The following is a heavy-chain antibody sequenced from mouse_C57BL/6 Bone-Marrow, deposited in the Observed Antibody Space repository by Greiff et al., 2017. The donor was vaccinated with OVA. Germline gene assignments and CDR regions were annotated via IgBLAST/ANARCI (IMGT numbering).Heavy chain of an antibody. V-gene: IGHV1-85*01. D-gene: IGHD1-1*01. CDR2: ISPRDGST. Sequence: QVQLKESGPELVKPGASVKLSCKASGYTFTSYDINWVKQRPGQGLEWIGWISPRDGSTKYNEKFKGKATLTVDTSSSTAYMELHSLTSEDSAVYFCADYGSPWYAMDYWGQGTSVTVSS. J-gene: IGHJ4*01. CDR1: GYTFTSYD. CDR3: ADYGSPWYAMDY.